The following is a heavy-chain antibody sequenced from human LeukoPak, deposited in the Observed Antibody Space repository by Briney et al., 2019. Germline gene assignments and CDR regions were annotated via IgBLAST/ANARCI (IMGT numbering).Heavy chain of an antibody. Sequence: ASVKVSCKASGYTFTSYYMHWVRQAPGQGLEWMGWMNPNSGNTGYAQKFQGRVTMTRNTSISTAYMELSSLRSDDTAVYYCARSLNSRLTDYWGQGTLVTVSS. CDR3: ARSLNSRLTDY. J-gene: IGHJ4*02. CDR1: GYTFTSYY. CDR2: MNPNSGNT. V-gene: IGHV1-8*02. D-gene: IGHD6-13*01.